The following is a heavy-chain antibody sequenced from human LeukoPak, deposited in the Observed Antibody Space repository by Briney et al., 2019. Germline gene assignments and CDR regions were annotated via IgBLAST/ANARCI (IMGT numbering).Heavy chain of an antibody. CDR2: ISSSSSYI. CDR3: ARDWGSGYAQSDAFDI. V-gene: IGHV3-21*01. D-gene: IGHD5-12*01. CDR1: GFTFSSYS. Sequence: GGSLRLSCAASGFTFSSYSMNWVRQAPGKGLEWVSPISSSSSYIYYADSVKGRFTISRGNAKNSLYLQMNSLRAEDTAVYYCARDWGSGYAQSDAFDIWGQGTMVTVSS. J-gene: IGHJ3*02.